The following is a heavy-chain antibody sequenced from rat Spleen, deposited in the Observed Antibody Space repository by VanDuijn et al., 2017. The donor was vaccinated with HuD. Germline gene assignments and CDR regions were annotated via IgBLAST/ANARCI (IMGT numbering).Heavy chain of an antibody. D-gene: IGHD1-4*01. CDR2: GST. J-gene: IGHJ2*01. Sequence: GSTYFPDSVKGRFTISRDNAKSTLYLEMNSLRSEDTATYYCTRDPGNSFDYWGQGVMVTVSS. CDR3: TRDPGNSFDY. V-gene: IGHV5-31*01.